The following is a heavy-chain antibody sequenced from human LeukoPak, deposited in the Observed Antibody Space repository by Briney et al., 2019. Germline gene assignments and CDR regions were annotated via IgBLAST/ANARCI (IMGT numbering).Heavy chain of an antibody. CDR2: ISDYNNST. D-gene: IGHD1-26*01. V-gene: IGHV1-18*01. CDR3: ARDRPIVGASTWYYSFDI. Sequence: GSVTVSCKASGYTFIHYGISWVRQAPGLGLEWVGCISDYNNSTDYAEGVQGRFTITTDTSTNTAYMNLQSLTSDDTAIYYCARDRPIVGASTWYYSFDIRGQG. CDR1: GYTFIHYG. J-gene: IGHJ3*02.